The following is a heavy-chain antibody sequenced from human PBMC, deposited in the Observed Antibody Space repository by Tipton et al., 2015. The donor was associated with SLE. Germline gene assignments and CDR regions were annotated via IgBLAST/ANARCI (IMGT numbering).Heavy chain of an antibody. CDR2: IWHSGST. D-gene: IGHD3-16*01. V-gene: IGHV4-34*01. CDR3: ARDSRGIDAFDI. CDR1: GFTFSDYY. J-gene: IGHJ3*02. Sequence: LRLSCAASGFTFSDYYMSWIRQPPGKGLEWIGEIWHSGSTNYNPSLKSRVTISVDTSKNQFSLKLSSVTAADTAVYYCARDSRGIDAFDIWGQGTMVTVSS.